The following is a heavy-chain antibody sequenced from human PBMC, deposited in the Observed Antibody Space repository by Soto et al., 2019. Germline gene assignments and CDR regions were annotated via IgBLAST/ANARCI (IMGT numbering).Heavy chain of an antibody. J-gene: IGHJ4*02. V-gene: IGHV3-30*18. CDR1: GFTFSSYG. CDR2: ISYDGSNK. D-gene: IGHD6-13*01. Sequence: LSCAASGFTFSSYGMHWVRQAPGKGLEWVAVISYDGSNKYYADSVKGRFTISRDNSKNTLYLQMNSLRAEDTAVYYCAKDQIAAATPGPSLDYWGQGTLVTVSS. CDR3: AKDQIAAATPGPSLDY.